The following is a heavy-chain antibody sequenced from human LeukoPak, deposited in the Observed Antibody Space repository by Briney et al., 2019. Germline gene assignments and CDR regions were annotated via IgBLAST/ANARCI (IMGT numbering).Heavy chain of an antibody. J-gene: IGHJ4*02. D-gene: IGHD4-23*01. CDR1: GGSISSYY. CDR2: IYYTGRT. V-gene: IGHV4-59*01. Sequence: SETLSLTCTVSGGSISSYYWSWIRQPPGKGLEWIGYIYYTGRTDYNPSLTSRVTISLDTSKNQFSLKLSSVTAADTALYYCARSYGDNFFYYFDYWGQGTLVTVSS. CDR3: ARSYGDNFFYYFDY.